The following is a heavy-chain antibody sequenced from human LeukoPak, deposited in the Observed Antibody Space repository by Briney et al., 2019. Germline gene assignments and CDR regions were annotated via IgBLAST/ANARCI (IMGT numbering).Heavy chain of an antibody. J-gene: IGHJ4*02. Sequence: PGGSLRLSCAASGFTFSSDAMSWVRQAPGKGLEWVSAISGSGGSTYYADSVKGRFTISRDNSKNTLYLQMNSLRAEDTAVYYCAKDPEGGYCSSTSCPLGVDYWGQGTLVTVSS. CDR3: AKDPEGGYCSSTSCPLGVDY. V-gene: IGHV3-23*01. D-gene: IGHD2-2*01. CDR1: GFTFSSDA. CDR2: ISGSGGST.